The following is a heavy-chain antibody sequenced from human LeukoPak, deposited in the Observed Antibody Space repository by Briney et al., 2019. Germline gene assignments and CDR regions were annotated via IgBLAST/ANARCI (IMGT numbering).Heavy chain of an antibody. Sequence: PGGSLRLSCATSGFTFSTYAFSWVRQAPGKGLEWVAVISYDGSDKYYADSVKGRFTISRDNSKNTLYLQMNSLRTEDTALYYCAKIRVVFNWNYAYYFDSWGQGTLVTVSS. J-gene: IGHJ4*02. D-gene: IGHD1-7*01. CDR2: ISYDGSDK. CDR1: GFTFSTYA. CDR3: AKIRVVFNWNYAYYFDS. V-gene: IGHV3-30*18.